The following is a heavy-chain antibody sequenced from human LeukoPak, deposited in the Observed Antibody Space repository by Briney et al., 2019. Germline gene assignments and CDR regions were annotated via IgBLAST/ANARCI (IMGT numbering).Heavy chain of an antibody. D-gene: IGHD2-2*01. V-gene: IGHV4-34*01. CDR1: GGSFSGYY. J-gene: IGHJ2*01. CDR2: INHSGST. CDR3: ARGPWYCSSTSCLNWYFDL. Sequence: SETLSLTCAVYGGSFSGYYWSWIRQPPGKGLEWIGEINHSGSTNYNPSLKSRVTISVDTSKNQFPLKLSSVTAADTAVYYCARGPWYCSSTSCLNWYFDLWGRGTLVTVSS.